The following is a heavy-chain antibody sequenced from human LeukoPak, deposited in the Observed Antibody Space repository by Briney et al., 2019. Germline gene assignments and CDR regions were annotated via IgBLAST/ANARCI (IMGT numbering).Heavy chain of an antibody. CDR3: AKGNMVNPEYFQH. CDR2: ISYDGSNE. Sequence: GGSLRLSCAASGFTFSSYGMHWVRQAPGKGLEGGAVISYDGSNEYYADSVKGRFTISRDNSKNTLYPQMNSLRAEDTAVYYCAKGNMVNPEYFQHWGQGTLVTVSS. V-gene: IGHV3-30*18. D-gene: IGHD4-23*01. J-gene: IGHJ1*01. CDR1: GFTFSSYG.